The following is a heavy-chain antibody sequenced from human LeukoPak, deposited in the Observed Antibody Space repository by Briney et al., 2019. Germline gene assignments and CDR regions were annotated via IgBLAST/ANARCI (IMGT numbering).Heavy chain of an antibody. CDR2: IYYSGTT. D-gene: IGHD1-26*01. J-gene: IGHJ4*02. Sequence: LSETLSLTCTVSGGSISSYYWSWIRQPPGKGLEWIGYIYYSGTTDYNPSLKNRVTISVDTSNNQFSLKVSSVTAADTAVYYCARSSGAYRSFDYWGQGTLVPVSS. V-gene: IGHV4-59*01. CDR1: GGSISSYY. CDR3: ARSSGAYRSFDY.